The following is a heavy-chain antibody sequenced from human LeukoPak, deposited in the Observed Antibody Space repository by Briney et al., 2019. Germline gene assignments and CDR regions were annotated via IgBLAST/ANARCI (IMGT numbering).Heavy chain of an antibody. CDR3: AVDAGPYYYDSSGAP. CDR2: INHSGST. J-gene: IGHJ5*02. CDR1: GGSFSGYY. V-gene: IGHV4-34*01. D-gene: IGHD3-22*01. Sequence: KPSETLSLTCAVYGGSFSGYYWSWIRQPPGKGLEWIGEINHSGSTNYNPSLKSRATISVDTSKNQFSLKLSSVTAADTAVYYCAVDAGPYYYDSSGAPWGQGTLVTVSS.